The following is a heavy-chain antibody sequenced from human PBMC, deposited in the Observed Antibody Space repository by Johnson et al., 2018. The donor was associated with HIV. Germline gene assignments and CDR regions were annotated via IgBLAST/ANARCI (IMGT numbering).Heavy chain of an antibody. CDR2: LYSDGRT. CDR1: GFTFSNAW. CDR3: ARRCSSSSCSHGAFDI. V-gene: IGHV3-53*01. J-gene: IGHJ3*02. Sequence: EVQLVESGGGLIQPGGSLRLPCAASGFTFSNAWMTWVRQAPGKGLEWLSVLYSDGRTYYADSVKGRFTISRDGSKNTLFLQMNSLRAEDTAVYYCARRCSSSSCSHGAFDIWGQGTVVTVSS. D-gene: IGHD2-2*01.